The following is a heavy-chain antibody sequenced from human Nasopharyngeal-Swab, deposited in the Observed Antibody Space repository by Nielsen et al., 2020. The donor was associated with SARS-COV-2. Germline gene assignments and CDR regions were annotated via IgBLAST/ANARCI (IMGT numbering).Heavy chain of an antibody. Sequence: GGSLRLSCKGSGYSFTSYWIGWVRQMPGKGLEWMGIIYPGDSDTRYSPSFQGQVTISADKSISTAYLQWSSLKASDTAMYYCARHGGGGYGDYQYYFDYWGQGTLVTVSS. CDR2: IYPGDSDT. CDR3: ARHGGGGYGDYQYYFDY. V-gene: IGHV5-51*01. CDR1: GYSFTSYW. D-gene: IGHD4-17*01. J-gene: IGHJ4*02.